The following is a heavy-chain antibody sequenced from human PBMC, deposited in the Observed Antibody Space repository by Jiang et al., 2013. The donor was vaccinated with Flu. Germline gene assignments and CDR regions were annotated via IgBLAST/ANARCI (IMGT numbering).Heavy chain of an antibody. V-gene: IGHV4-39*01. CDR3: ATPPRDEIAANTPYYFDY. CDR2: SIIVGAP. Sequence: ETLSLTCTVSGGSIISSSYYWGWVRQPPREGAWSGLGISIIVGAPTTTRPSKSRVTISVDTSKNQFSLKLSSVTAADTAVYYCATPPRDEIAANTPYYFDYWGQGTLVTVSS. J-gene: IGHJ4*02. CDR1: GGSIISSSYY. D-gene: IGHD6-13*01.